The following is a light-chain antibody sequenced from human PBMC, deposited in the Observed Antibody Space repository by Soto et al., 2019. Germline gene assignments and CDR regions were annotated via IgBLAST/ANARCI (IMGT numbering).Light chain of an antibody. CDR1: SSDVGSYNL. CDR2: EGS. J-gene: IGLJ3*02. V-gene: IGLV2-23*01. CDR3: CSYAGRSTGLV. Sequence: QSALTQPASVSGSPGQSITISCTGTSSDVGSYNLVSWYQQHPGKAPKLMIYEGSKRPSGVSNRFSGSKSGNTASLTISGLQAEDEADYYCCSYAGRSTGLVFGGGTKVTVL.